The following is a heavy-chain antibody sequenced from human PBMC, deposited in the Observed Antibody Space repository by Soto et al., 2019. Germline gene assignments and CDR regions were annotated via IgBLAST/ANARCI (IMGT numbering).Heavy chain of an antibody. J-gene: IGHJ6*02. Sequence: ASVKVSCKASGYTFTSYGISWVRQAPGQGLEWMGWISAYNGNTNYAQKLQGRVTMTTDTSKSTAYMELRSLRSDDTAVYYCARARQCAGDYGMDVWGQGNKVTVSS. CDR2: ISAYNGNT. CDR3: ARARQCAGDYGMDV. CDR1: GYTFTSYG. D-gene: IGHD3-10*02. V-gene: IGHV1-18*01.